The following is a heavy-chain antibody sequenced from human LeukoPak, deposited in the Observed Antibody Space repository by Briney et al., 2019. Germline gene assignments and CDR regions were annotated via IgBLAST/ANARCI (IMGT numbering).Heavy chain of an antibody. Sequence: SGGSLRLSCTASGFTFGDYAMSWVRQAPGKGLEWVGFIRSKAYGGTTEYAASVKGRFTISRDDSKSIAYLQMNSLKTEDTAVYYCTRTRYYDFWSGYQPAYYYMDVWGKGTTVTVSS. CDR1: GFTFGDYA. CDR3: TRTRYYDFWSGYQPAYYYMDV. D-gene: IGHD3-3*01. CDR2: IRSKAYGGTT. J-gene: IGHJ6*03. V-gene: IGHV3-49*04.